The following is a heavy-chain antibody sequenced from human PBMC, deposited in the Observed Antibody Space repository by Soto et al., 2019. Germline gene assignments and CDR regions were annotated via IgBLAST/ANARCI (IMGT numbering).Heavy chain of an antibody. CDR2: IDWDDDK. CDR1: GFSLSTRGMC. J-gene: IGHJ4*02. Sequence: SGPPLVNPTQTLTLPCTFSGFSLSTRGMCVSWIRQPPGKALEWLARIDWDDDKYYSTSLKTRLTISKDTSKNQVVLTMTNMDPVDTATYYCARSVTTFFRHFDYWGQGTLVTVSS. V-gene: IGHV2-70*11. CDR3: ARSVTTFFRHFDY. D-gene: IGHD4-17*01.